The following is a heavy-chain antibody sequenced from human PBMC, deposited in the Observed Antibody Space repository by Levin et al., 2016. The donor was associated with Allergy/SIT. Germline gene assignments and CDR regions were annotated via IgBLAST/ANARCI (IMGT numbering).Heavy chain of an antibody. CDR2: ISSSGSTI. D-gene: IGHD3/OR15-3a*01. J-gene: IGHJ4*02. CDR3: ANHMTGYYTSNLVHY. V-gene: IGHV3-11*01. Sequence: GGSLRLSCAASGFTFSDYYMSWIRQAPGKGLEWVSYISSSGSTIYYADSVKGRFTISRDNAKNSLYLQMNSLRAEDTAVYYCANHMTGYYTSNLVHYWGQGTLVTVSS. CDR1: GFTFSDYY.